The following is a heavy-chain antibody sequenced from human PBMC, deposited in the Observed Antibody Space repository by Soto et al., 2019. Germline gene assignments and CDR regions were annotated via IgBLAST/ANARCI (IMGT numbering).Heavy chain of an antibody. CDR3: ATHIKPDTAMPLTTHPPDV. J-gene: IGHJ6*02. Sequence: GGSLRLSCAASGFTVSSNYMSWVRQVPGKGLEWVSVIYSGGSTYYADSVKGRFTISRDNSKNTLYLQMNSLRAEDTAVYYCATHIKPDTAMPLTTHPPDVWGQGTTVTVSS. V-gene: IGHV3-53*01. CDR1: GFTVSSNY. CDR2: IYSGGST. D-gene: IGHD5-18*01.